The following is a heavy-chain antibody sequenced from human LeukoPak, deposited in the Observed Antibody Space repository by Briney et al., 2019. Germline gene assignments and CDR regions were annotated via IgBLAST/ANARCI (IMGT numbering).Heavy chain of an antibody. CDR2: ISGSGGYT. J-gene: IGHJ4*02. Sequence: GGSLRLSCAASGFTFSRYAMSWVRQAPGKGLEWVSTISGSGGYTYSADSVKGRFTISRDNSKNTLYLQMHSLRAEDTAVYYCAKEGEMATTAAYFDYWGQGALVTASS. V-gene: IGHV3-23*01. D-gene: IGHD5-24*01. CDR3: AKEGEMATTAAYFDY. CDR1: GFTFSRYA.